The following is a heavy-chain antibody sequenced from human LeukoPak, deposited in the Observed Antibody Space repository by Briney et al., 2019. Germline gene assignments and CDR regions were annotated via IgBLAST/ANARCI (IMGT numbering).Heavy chain of an antibody. V-gene: IGHV3-7*01. J-gene: IGHJ6*04. CDR2: IKEDGSEK. CDR3: AELGITMIGGV. CDR1: GFTFRKHW. D-gene: IGHD3-10*02. Sequence: GGSLRLSCTAAGFTFRKHWMSWVRQAIGKGLECVAKIKEDGSEKHYVDSVRGRFTISRDNAKNSLYLQMNSLRAEDTAVYYCAELGITMIGGVWGKGTTVTISS.